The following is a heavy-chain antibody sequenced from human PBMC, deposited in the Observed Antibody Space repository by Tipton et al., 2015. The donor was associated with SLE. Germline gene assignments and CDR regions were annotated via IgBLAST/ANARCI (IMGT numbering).Heavy chain of an antibody. J-gene: IGHJ4*02. Sequence: LRLSCAVYGGSFSGYHWIWIRQPPGQGLEWIGEIAETGSPNYNPSLKSRVTISLDTSKSQVSLILNSLTAADTAVYYCARGPFQRWPPGAYWGQGTLVTVSS. V-gene: IGHV4-34*01. CDR1: GGSFSGYH. D-gene: IGHD6-19*01. CDR2: IAETGSP. CDR3: ARGPFQRWPPGAY.